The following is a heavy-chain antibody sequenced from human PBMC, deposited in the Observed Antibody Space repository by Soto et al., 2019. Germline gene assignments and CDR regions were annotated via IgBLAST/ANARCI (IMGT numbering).Heavy chain of an antibody. Sequence: QVQLVQSGAEVKKPGSSVKVSCKASGGTFSSYAISWVRQAPGQGLEWMGGIIPIFGTAKYAQKFQGRVTITADESTSTAYMELSSLRSEDTAVYYCARGAPYDSSGYYSYFDYWGQGTLVTVSS. CDR3: ARGAPYDSSGYYSYFDY. CDR1: GGTFSSYA. CDR2: IIPIFGTA. D-gene: IGHD3-22*01. V-gene: IGHV1-69*01. J-gene: IGHJ4*02.